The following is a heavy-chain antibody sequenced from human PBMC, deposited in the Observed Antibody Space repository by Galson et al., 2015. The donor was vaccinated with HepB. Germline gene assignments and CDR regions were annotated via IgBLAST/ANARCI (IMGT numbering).Heavy chain of an antibody. CDR3: AKPAGITLAGRDYFDF. J-gene: IGHJ4*02. CDR2: IIPVLDIA. V-gene: IGHV1-69*10. CDR1: GVIFTNFA. Sequence: SVKVSCKASGVIFTNFALSWVRQAPGQGLEWMGGIIPVLDIANYAQKFQGRVTITADKSTTTAYLDLSSLKSDDTAMYYCAKPAGITLAGRDYFDFWGQGTLVTVSS. D-gene: IGHD6-19*01.